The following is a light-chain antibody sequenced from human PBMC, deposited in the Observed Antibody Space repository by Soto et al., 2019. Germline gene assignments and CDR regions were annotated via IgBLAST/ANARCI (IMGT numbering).Light chain of an antibody. V-gene: IGKV1-9*01. Sequence: DIQLTQSPSFLSASVGDRVTITCRASQDVSRYLAWYQQKPGKPPNLLIYAASTLRSGVPSRFSGSGSETEFTLTISSLRPEDFGTYYCQQLNSYVFAFGPGTKVDIK. CDR1: QDVSRY. J-gene: IGKJ3*01. CDR2: AAS. CDR3: QQLNSYVFA.